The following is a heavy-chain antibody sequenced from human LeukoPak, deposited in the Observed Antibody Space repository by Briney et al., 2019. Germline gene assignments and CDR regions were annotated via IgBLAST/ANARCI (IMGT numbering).Heavy chain of an antibody. J-gene: IGHJ4*02. CDR3: AAVALTPRIAVAGGY. CDR2: IVVGSGNT. CDR1: GFTFTSSA. Sequence: SVKVSCKASGFTFTSSAMQWVRQARGQRLEWIGWIVVGSGNTNYAQKFQERVTITRDMSTSTAYMELSSLRSEDTAVYYCAAVALTPRIAVAGGYWGQGTPVTVSS. D-gene: IGHD6-19*01. V-gene: IGHV1-58*02.